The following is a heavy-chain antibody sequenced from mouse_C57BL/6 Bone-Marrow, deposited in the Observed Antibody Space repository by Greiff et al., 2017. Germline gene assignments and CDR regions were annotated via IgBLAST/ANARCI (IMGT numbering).Heavy chain of an antibody. CDR3: ARAYYYGSTFDY. D-gene: IGHD1-1*01. Sequence: LVESGAELVRPGTSVKMSCKASGYTFTNYWIGWAKQRPGHGLEWIGDIYPGGGYTNYNEKFKGKATLTTDKSSSTAYMQFSSLTSEDSAIYYCARAYYYGSTFDYWGQGTTLTVSS. V-gene: IGHV1-63*01. J-gene: IGHJ2*01. CDR2: IYPGGGYT. CDR1: GYTFTNYW.